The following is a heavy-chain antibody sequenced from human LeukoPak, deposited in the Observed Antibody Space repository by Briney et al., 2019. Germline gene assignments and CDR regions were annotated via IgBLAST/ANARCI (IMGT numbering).Heavy chain of an antibody. Sequence: AASVTVSCKASGGTFSSYAISWVRQAPGQALEWMGGIIPIFCTANYVQKFQGRVTITADESTSTAYMELSSLRSEDTAVYYCARGASVTIFGVTGGPWGQGTLVTVSS. D-gene: IGHD3-3*01. CDR3: ARGASVTIFGVTGGP. V-gene: IGHV1-69*13. CDR1: GGTFSSYA. J-gene: IGHJ5*02. CDR2: IIPIFCTA.